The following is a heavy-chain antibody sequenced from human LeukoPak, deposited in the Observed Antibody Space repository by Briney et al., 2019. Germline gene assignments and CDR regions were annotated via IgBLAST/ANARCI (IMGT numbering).Heavy chain of an antibody. J-gene: IGHJ4*02. D-gene: IGHD2-15*01. CDR1: GFTVSSNY. Sequence: GGSLRLSCAASGFTVSSNYMSWVRQAPGKGLEWVSLIYSGGSTYYADSVKGRFTISRDNSKNILYLQMNSLRAEDTGVYYCARHRRYCSGTTCYSGHDYWGQGTLVTVSS. V-gene: IGHV3-53*01. CDR3: ARHRRYCSGTTCYSGHDY. CDR2: IYSGGST.